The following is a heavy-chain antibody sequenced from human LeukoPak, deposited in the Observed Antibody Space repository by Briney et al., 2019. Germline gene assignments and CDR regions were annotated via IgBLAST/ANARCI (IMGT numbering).Heavy chain of an antibody. J-gene: IGHJ4*02. D-gene: IGHD6-13*01. CDR2: ISSSSSYI. CDR1: GFTFSSYS. Sequence: PGGSLRLSCAASGFTFSSYSMNWVRQAPGKGLEWVSSISSSSSYIYYADSVKGRFTISRDNAKNSLYLQMNSLRAEDTAVYYCARVPPIAAAGTDDDYWGPGNPGHRLL. V-gene: IGHV3-21*01. CDR3: ARVPPIAAAGTDDDY.